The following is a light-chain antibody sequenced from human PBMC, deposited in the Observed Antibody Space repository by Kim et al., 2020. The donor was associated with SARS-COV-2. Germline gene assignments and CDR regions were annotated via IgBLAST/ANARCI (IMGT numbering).Light chain of an antibody. V-gene: IGLV3-1*01. CDR2: QDS. CDR3: QAWDSSTVV. Sequence: YELTQPPSVSVSPGQTATITCSGDKLGDTYACWYQQKPGQSPVLVIYQDSKRPSGIPERFSGSNSGNTATLTISGTQAMDEADYYCQAWDSSTVVFGGG. CDR1: KLGDTY. J-gene: IGLJ2*01.